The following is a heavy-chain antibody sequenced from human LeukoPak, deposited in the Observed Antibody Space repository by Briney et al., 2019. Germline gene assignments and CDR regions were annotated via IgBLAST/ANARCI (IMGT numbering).Heavy chain of an antibody. D-gene: IGHD6-19*01. J-gene: IGHJ4*02. V-gene: IGHV3-53*01. CDR1: GFTVSSNY. Sequence: GGSLRLSCAASGFTVSSNYMSWVRQAPGKGLEWVSSIRGSGTGTHYADSVKGRFTISRDNSKNTLYLQMNSLKVEDTAVYYCARVNSGYGTGWYGGDGYWGQGTLVTVSS. CDR3: ARVNSGYGTGWYGGDGY. CDR2: IRGSGTGT.